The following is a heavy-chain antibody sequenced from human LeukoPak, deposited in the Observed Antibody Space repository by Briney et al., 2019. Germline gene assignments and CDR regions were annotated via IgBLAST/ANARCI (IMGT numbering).Heavy chain of an antibody. CDR1: GFTFSNAW. CDR2: IKSKTDGGTT. Sequence: GGSLRLSCAASGFTFSNAWMSWVRQAPGKGLEWVGRIKSKTDGGTTDYAAPVKGRFTISRDDSKNTLYLQMNSLKTEDTAVYYCTTDLKRSWNVLRFLEWLSTFDYWGQGTLVTVSS. V-gene: IGHV3-15*01. J-gene: IGHJ4*02. D-gene: IGHD3-3*01. CDR3: TTDLKRSWNVLRFLEWLSTFDY.